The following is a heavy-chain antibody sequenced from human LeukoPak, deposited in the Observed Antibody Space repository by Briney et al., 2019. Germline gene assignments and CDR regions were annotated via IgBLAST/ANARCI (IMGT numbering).Heavy chain of an antibody. CDR2: MTPSNGHT. CDR1: GYNFNSYD. Sequence: ASVKVSCKTSGYNFNSYDINWVRQATGQGLGWMGWMTPSNGHTGYTRTFQVRVTMTRDTSISTAYMELSSLGSEDTALYYCAKGGTYLDSTAYDYWGQGTWVTVSS. D-gene: IGHD1-14*01. J-gene: IGHJ4*02. CDR3: AKGGTYLDSTAYDY. V-gene: IGHV1-8*01.